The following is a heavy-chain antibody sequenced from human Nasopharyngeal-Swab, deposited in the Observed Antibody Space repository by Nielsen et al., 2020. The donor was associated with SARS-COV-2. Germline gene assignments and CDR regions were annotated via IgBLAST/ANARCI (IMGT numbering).Heavy chain of an antibody. Sequence: ASVKVSCKASGYTFTSYDINWVRQATGQGLEWMGWMNPNSGNTGHAQKFQGRVTMTRNTSISTAYMELSSLRSEDTAVYYCARGHVLRYFDWLVKQINAFDIWGQGTMVTVSS. CDR2: MNPNSGNT. V-gene: IGHV1-8*01. J-gene: IGHJ3*02. D-gene: IGHD3-9*01. CDR1: GYTFTSYD. CDR3: ARGHVLRYFDWLVKQINAFDI.